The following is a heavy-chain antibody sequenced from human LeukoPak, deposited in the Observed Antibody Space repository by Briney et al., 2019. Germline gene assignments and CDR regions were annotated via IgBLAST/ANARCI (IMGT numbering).Heavy chain of an antibody. D-gene: IGHD2-2*01. CDR3: ATVYSSSPLRPMDV. V-gene: IGHV3-23*01. CDR1: GFTFSSYA. J-gene: IGHJ6*02. Sequence: GGSLRLSCAASGFTFSSYAMSWVRQAPGKGLEWVSAISGSGGSTYYADSVKGRFTISRDNSKNTLYLQMNSLRAEDTAVYYCATVYSSSPLRPMDVWGQGTTVTVSS. CDR2: ISGSGGST.